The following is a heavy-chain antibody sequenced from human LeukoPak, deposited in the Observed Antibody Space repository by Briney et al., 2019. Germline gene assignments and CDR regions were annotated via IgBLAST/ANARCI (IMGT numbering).Heavy chain of an antibody. CDR1: GGSISSSSYY. J-gene: IGHJ3*02. CDR3: AREGYCSSTSCYGAFDI. Sequence: PSETLSLTCTVSGGSISSSSYYWGWIRQPPGKGLEWIGSIYYSGSTYYNPSLKSRVTISVDTSKNQFSLKLSSVTAADTAVYYCAREGYCSSTSCYGAFDIWGQGTMVTVSS. V-gene: IGHV4-39*02. D-gene: IGHD2-2*01. CDR2: IYYSGST.